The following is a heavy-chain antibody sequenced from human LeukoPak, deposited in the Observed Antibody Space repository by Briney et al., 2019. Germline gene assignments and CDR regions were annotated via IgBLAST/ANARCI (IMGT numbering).Heavy chain of an antibody. J-gene: IGHJ6*03. D-gene: IGHD2-15*01. CDR1: GFTFIGYA. Sequence: PGGSLRLSCAASGFTFIGYAMSWVRQAPGKGLEWVSGISGSSGSTYYADSVKGRFTISRDNVRNTLYLQMNSLRAEDTAIYYCAKGLQAVSVVAAAFYYYFYMDVWGKGTTVTVSS. CDR3: AKGLQAVSVVAAAFYYYFYMDV. V-gene: IGHV3-23*01. CDR2: ISGSSGST.